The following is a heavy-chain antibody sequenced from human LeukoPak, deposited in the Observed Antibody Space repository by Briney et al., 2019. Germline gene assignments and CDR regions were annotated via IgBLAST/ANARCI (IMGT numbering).Heavy chain of an antibody. CDR3: ARVRIAAAGQHYYYYGMDV. J-gene: IGHJ6*04. V-gene: IGHV4-34*01. Sequence: SETLSLTCAVYGGSFSGYYWSWIRQPPGKGPEWIGEINHSGSTNYNPSLKSRVTISVDTSKNQFSLKLSSVTAADTAVYYCARVRIAAAGQHYYYYGMDVWGKGTTVTVSS. CDR2: INHSGST. D-gene: IGHD6-13*01. CDR1: GGSFSGYY.